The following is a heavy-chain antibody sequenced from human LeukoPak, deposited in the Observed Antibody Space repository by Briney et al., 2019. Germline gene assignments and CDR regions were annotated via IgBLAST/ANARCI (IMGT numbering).Heavy chain of an antibody. CDR2: INPSGGST. J-gene: IGHJ4*02. CDR1: GGTFSSYA. Sequence: ASVKVSCKASGGTFSSYAISWGRQAPGQGLEWMGIINPSGGSTSYAQKFQGRVTMTRDMSTSTVYMELSSLRSEDTAIYYCAKEGRGVPGAIAAVKGFDYWGQGTLVTVSS. D-gene: IGHD6-13*01. V-gene: IGHV1-46*01. CDR3: AKEGRGVPGAIAAVKGFDY.